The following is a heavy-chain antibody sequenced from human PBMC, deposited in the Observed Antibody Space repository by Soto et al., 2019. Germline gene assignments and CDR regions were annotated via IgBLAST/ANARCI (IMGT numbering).Heavy chain of an antibody. V-gene: IGHV3-23*01. Sequence: GVSLRLSCAPSGFTFSSYAMSWVHQAPGKGLEWFSPISGIGGSTYYAEAVKGRFTIATDNSKNTLYLQMKSLWAEDMDVYYCAKGQYYYDSSGYYYFDYWGQGTLVTVSS. CDR1: GFTFSSYA. CDR2: ISGIGGST. J-gene: IGHJ4*02. D-gene: IGHD3-22*01. CDR3: AKGQYYYDSSGYYYFDY.